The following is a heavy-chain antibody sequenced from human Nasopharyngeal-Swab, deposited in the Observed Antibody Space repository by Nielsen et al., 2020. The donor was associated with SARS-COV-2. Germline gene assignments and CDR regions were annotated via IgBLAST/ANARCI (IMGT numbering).Heavy chain of an antibody. J-gene: IGHJ4*02. CDR2: IYYSGST. Sequence: SETLSLTCTVSGGSISSGGYYWSWIRQHPGKGLEWIGYIYYSGSTYYNPSLKSRVTISVDTSKNQFSLKLSSVTAADTAVYYCARALRTFGGVIVNFDYWGQGTLVTV. CDR3: ARALRTFGGVIVNFDY. CDR1: GGSISSGGYY. D-gene: IGHD3-16*02. V-gene: IGHV4-31*03.